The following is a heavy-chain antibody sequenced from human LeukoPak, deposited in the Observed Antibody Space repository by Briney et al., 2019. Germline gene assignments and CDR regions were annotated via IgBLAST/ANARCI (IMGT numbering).Heavy chain of an antibody. Sequence: ASVKVSCEASGYTFTSYDINWVRQATGQGLEWMGWMNPNSGNTGYAQKFQGRVTMTRNTSISTAYMELSSLRSEDTAVYYCARGRWEETYCGGDCYSDFDYWGQGTLVTVSS. J-gene: IGHJ4*02. CDR2: MNPNSGNT. CDR1: GYTFTSYD. D-gene: IGHD2-21*02. V-gene: IGHV1-8*01. CDR3: ARGRWEETYCGGDCYSDFDY.